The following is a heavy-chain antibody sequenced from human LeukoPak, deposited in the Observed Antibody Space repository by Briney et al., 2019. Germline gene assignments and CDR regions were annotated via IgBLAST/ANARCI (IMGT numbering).Heavy chain of an antibody. D-gene: IGHD2-21*01. CDR2: IYTSGST. Sequence: PLETLSLTCTVSGGSISSYYWSWIRQPPGKGLEWIGYIYTSGSTNYNPSLKSRVTISVDTSKNQFSLKLSSVTAADTAVYYCARLVGSIPYYMDVWGKGTTVTVSS. CDR3: ARLVGSIPYYMDV. J-gene: IGHJ6*03. V-gene: IGHV4-4*09. CDR1: GGSISSYY.